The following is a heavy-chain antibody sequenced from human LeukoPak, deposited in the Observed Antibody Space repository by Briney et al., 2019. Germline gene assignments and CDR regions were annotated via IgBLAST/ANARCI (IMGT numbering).Heavy chain of an antibody. Sequence: SENLSLTCTVSGGSISSSNYYWGWIRQPPGKGLEWIGTIYYSGTTYYNPSLESRVTISEDTSKNQFSLTLRSVTAADTAVYYCARQISDYYYYYMDVWGKGTTVTVSS. CDR2: IYYSGTT. J-gene: IGHJ6*03. V-gene: IGHV4-39*01. D-gene: IGHD3-10*01. CDR3: ARQISDYYYYYMDV. CDR1: GGSISSSNYY.